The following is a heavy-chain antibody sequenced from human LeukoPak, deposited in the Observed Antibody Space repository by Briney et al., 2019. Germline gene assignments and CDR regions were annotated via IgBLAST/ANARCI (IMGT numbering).Heavy chain of an antibody. CDR2: INPSGGST. Sequence: ASVKVSCKASGYTFTSYYMHWVRQAPGQGLEWMGIINPSGGSTSYAQKFQGRVTMARGTSTSTVYMELSSLRSEDTAVYYCASHTYCSGGSCYHHYYYGMDVWGQGTTVTVSS. CDR1: GYTFTSYY. D-gene: IGHD2-15*01. CDR3: ASHTYCSGGSCYHHYYYGMDV. V-gene: IGHV1-46*01. J-gene: IGHJ6*02.